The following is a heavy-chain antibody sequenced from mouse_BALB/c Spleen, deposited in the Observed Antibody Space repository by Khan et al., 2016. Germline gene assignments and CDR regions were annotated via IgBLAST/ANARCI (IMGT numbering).Heavy chain of an antibody. J-gene: IGHJ4*01. CDR1: GYTFSSYW. V-gene: IGHV1-9*01. D-gene: IGHD2-10*01. CDR3: ARAFYGHYYAMDY. Sequence: QVQLQQSGAELMKPGASVKISCKATGYTFSSYWIEWVKQRPGHGLEWIGEILPGTGNTNYNEKFKGKATFTADTSSNTAYMQLSSLTSEDSAVSYCARAFYGHYYAMDYWGQGTSVTVSS. CDR2: ILPGTGNT.